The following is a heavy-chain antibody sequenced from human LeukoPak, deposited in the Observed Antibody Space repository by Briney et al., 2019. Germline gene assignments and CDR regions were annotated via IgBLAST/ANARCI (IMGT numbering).Heavy chain of an antibody. Sequence: GGSLRLSCAASGFTFSNAWMSWVRQAPGKGLEWVGHIKSKTDGGTTDYAAPVKGRFTISRDDSKNTLYLQMNSLKTEDTAVYYCAASGWWGYFDYWGQGTLVTVSS. J-gene: IGHJ4*02. D-gene: IGHD6-19*01. CDR1: GFTFSNAW. CDR3: AASGWWGYFDY. CDR2: IKSKTDGGTT. V-gene: IGHV3-15*01.